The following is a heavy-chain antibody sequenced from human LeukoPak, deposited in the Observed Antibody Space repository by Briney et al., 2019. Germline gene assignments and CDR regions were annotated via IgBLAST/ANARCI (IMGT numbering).Heavy chain of an antibody. CDR1: GFTFDDYG. Sequence: GRSLRPSCAASGFTFDDYGMSWVRQALGKGMEWVSGINWNDGSTGYADSVKGRFTISRDNAKNSLYLQMNSLRAEDTALYYCARANSSGWYFDYWGQGTLVTVSS. V-gene: IGHV3-20*04. D-gene: IGHD6-19*01. J-gene: IGHJ4*02. CDR2: INWNDGST. CDR3: ARANSSGWYFDY.